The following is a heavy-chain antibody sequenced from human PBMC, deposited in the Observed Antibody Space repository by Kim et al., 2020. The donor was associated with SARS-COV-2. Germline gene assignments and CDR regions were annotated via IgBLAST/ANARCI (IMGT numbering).Heavy chain of an antibody. V-gene: IGHV2-5*02. Sequence: SGPTLVKPTQTLTLTCTFSGFSLSTSGVGVGWIRQPPGKALEWLALIYWDDDKRYSPSLKSRLTITKDTSKNQVVLTMTNMDPVDTATYYCAHSGYYDSSGYSPFDYWGQGTLVTVSS. CDR2: IYWDDDK. CDR1: GFSLSTSGVG. D-gene: IGHD3-22*01. CDR3: AHSGYYDSSGYSPFDY. J-gene: IGHJ4*02.